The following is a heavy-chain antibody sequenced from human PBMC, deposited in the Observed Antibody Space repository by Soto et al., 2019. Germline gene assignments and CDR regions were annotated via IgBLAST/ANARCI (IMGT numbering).Heavy chain of an antibody. CDR1: GGSISSYY. J-gene: IGHJ6*02. D-gene: IGHD2-15*01. CDR2: IYYSGST. Sequence: KASETLSLTCTVSGGSISSYYWSWIRQPPGKGLEWIGYIYYSGSTNYNPSLKSRVTISVDTSKNQFSLKLSSVTAADTAVYYCTRILLQDYYYYGMDVWGQGTTVTVSS. CDR3: TRILLQDYYYYGMDV. V-gene: IGHV4-59*01.